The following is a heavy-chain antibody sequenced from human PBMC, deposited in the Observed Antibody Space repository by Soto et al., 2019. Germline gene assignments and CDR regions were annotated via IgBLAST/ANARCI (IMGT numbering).Heavy chain of an antibody. Sequence: EVQLLESGGDLVQSGGSLRLSCADSGFTFRSYAMSWVRQAPGKGLEWISVITSSSENIYYADSVNGRFTISRDNSKNTLYLQLNSLRAEDTAIYYCATHNTSPRRHFEYWGQGTLVTVSS. CDR3: ATHNTSPRRHFEY. V-gene: IGHV3-23*01. CDR2: ITSSSENI. J-gene: IGHJ4*02. D-gene: IGHD2-2*02. CDR1: GFTFRSYA.